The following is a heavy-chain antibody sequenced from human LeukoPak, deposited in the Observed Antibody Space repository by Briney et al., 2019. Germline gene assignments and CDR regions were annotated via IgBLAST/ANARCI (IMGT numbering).Heavy chain of an antibody. Sequence: ASVKVSCEATGYTFTSYGISWVRQAPGQGLEWMGWISAYNGNTNYAQKLQGRVTMTTDTSTSTVYMELSSLRSEDTAVYYCARVLLRSGSYYDAFDIWGQGTMVTVSS. D-gene: IGHD1-26*01. J-gene: IGHJ3*02. CDR2: ISAYNGNT. CDR1: GYTFTSYG. V-gene: IGHV1-18*01. CDR3: ARVLLRSGSYYDAFDI.